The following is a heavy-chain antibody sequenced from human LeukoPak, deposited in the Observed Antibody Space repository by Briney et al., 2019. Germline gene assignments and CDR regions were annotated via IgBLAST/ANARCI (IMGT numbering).Heavy chain of an antibody. V-gene: IGHV3-30*18. D-gene: IGHD6-13*01. Sequence: HPGGSLRLSCAASGFTFSSYGMHRVRQAPGKGLEWVAVISYDGSNKYYADSVKGRFTISRDNSKNTLYLQMNSLRAEDTAVYYCAKDPYSSSTVLFDYWGQGTLVTVSS. CDR2: ISYDGSNK. CDR3: AKDPYSSSTVLFDY. J-gene: IGHJ4*02. CDR1: GFTFSSYG.